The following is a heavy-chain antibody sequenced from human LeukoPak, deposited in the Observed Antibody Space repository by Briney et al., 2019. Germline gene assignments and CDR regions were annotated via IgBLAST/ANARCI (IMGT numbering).Heavy chain of an antibody. V-gene: IGHV1-18*01. CDR2: ISAYNGNT. D-gene: IGHD3-10*01. CDR3: ARSKRITMVRGVIIPDY. CDR1: GYTFTSYG. J-gene: IGHJ4*02. Sequence: GASVKVSCKASGYTFTSYGISWVRQAPGQGLEWMGWISAYNGNTNYAQKLQGRVTMTTDTSTSTAYMELRSLRSDDTAVYYCARSKRITMVRGVIIPDYWGQGTLVTVSS.